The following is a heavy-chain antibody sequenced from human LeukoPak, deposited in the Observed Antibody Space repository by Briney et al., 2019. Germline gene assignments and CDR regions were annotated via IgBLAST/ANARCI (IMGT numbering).Heavy chain of an antibody. CDR1: GGSISSGDYY. Sequence: SETLSLTCTVSGGSISSGDYYWSWIRQPPGKGLEWIGYIYYSGSTYYNPSLKSRVTISVDTSKNQFSLKLSSVTAADPAVYYCARVRLGYCSGGSCYFKYYFDYWGQGTLVTVSS. D-gene: IGHD2-15*01. CDR2: IYYSGST. J-gene: IGHJ4*02. CDR3: ARVRLGYCSGGSCYFKYYFDY. V-gene: IGHV4-30-4*08.